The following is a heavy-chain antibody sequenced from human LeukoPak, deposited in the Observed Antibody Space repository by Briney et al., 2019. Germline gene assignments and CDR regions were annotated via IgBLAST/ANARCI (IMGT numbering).Heavy chain of an antibody. CDR3: ARREYYDILTGYYEEGSFDY. CDR1: GGSFSGYY. D-gene: IGHD3-9*01. J-gene: IGHJ4*02. V-gene: IGHV4-34*01. Sequence: PSETLSLTCAVYGGSFSGYYWSWIRHPPGKGLERIGEINHSGSTNYNPSLKSRVTISVDTSKSQFSLKLSSVTAADTAVYYCARREYYDILTGYYEEGSFDYLGQGTLVTVSS. CDR2: INHSGST.